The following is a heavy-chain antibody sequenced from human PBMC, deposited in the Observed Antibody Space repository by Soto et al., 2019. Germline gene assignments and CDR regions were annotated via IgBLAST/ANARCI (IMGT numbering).Heavy chain of an antibody. V-gene: IGHV1-2*02. CDR1: GYTFTGYY. Sequence: PSVKVSCTASGYTFTGYYMHWVRQAPGQGLEWMGWINPNSGGTNYAQKFQGRVTMTRDTSISTAYMELSRLRSDDTAVYYCARGPLNIVVVVAATPGFDYYGMDVWGQGTTVTVSS. D-gene: IGHD2-15*01. CDR3: ARGPLNIVVVVAATPGFDYYGMDV. CDR2: INPNSGGT. J-gene: IGHJ6*02.